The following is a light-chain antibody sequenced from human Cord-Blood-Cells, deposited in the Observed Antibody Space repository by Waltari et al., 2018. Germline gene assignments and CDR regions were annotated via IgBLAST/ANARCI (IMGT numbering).Light chain of an antibody. CDR1: SSDVGGYNY. CDR3: SSYTSSSWV. CDR2: DVS. Sequence: QSALTQPASVPGSPGQSITISCTGTSSDVGGYNYVSWYQQHPGKAPKLMIYDVSNRPSGVSNRFSGSKSGNTASLTISGLQAEDEADYYGSSYTSSSWVFGGGTKLTVL. V-gene: IGLV2-14*01. J-gene: IGLJ3*02.